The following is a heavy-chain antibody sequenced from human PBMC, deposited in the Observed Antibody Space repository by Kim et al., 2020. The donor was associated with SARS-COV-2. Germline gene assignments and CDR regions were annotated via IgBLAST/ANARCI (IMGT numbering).Heavy chain of an antibody. CDR3: RGVGGRGVESDY. Sequence: GGSLRLSCAASGFTFNSYDMNWFRQAPGKGLEWVSDIASGGGKKYEAAAVKRLFTIAGDNSKSALQLKMNSRGEEAAAVYYGRGVGGRGVESDYWSHGT. CDR1: GFTFNSYD. CDR2: IASGGGKK. J-gene: IGHJ4*01. V-gene: IGHV3-30-3*01. D-gene: IGHD3-3*01.